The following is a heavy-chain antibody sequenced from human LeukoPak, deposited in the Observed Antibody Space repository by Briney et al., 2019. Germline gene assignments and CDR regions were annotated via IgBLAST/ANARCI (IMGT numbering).Heavy chain of an antibody. CDR3: ARAHDNSWQD. CDR2: IHYSGTT. J-gene: IGHJ4*02. Sequence: KPSGTPSLTRTVPGGSLTNSYWGWGPPPPREGPGWIGYIHYSGTTNCNPSLKSRVTISVDTSKNQFSLKLSSVTAADTAVYYCARAHDNSWQDWGQGTLVTVSS. CDR1: GGSLTNSY. D-gene: IGHD2-15*01. V-gene: IGHV4-59*01.